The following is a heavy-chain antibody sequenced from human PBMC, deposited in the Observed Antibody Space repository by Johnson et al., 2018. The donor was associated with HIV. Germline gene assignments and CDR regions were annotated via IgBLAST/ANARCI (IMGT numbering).Heavy chain of an antibody. D-gene: IGHD3-22*01. CDR1: GFTFSSYD. J-gene: IGHJ3*02. V-gene: IGHV3-13*01. Sequence: MQLVESGGGLVQPGGSLRLSCAASGFTFSSYDMHWVRQATGKGLEWVSAIGTAGDTYYPGSVKGRFTISRENAKNSLYLQMNSLRAEDTALYYCARVIRAYDSSGYAGDAFDIWGQGTMVTASS. CDR2: IGTAGDT. CDR3: ARVIRAYDSSGYAGDAFDI.